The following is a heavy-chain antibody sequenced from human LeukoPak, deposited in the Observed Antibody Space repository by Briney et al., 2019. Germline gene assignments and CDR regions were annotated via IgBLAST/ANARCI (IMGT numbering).Heavy chain of an antibody. J-gene: IGHJ3*02. CDR3: ARTVVGATTDDAFDI. CDR2: IIPIFGTA. CDR1: GGTFSSYA. Sequence: ASVKVSCTASGGTFSSYAISWVRQAPGQGLEWMGRIIPIFGTANYAQKFQGRVTITTDESTSTAYMDLSSLRSEDTAVYYCARTVVGATTDDAFDIWGRGTMVTVSS. V-gene: IGHV1-69*05. D-gene: IGHD1-26*01.